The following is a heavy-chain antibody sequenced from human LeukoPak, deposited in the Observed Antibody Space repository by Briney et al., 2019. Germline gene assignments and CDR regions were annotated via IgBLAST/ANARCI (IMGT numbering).Heavy chain of an antibody. CDR2: ISGSGGST. CDR3: AKDLARYSSGPGDYFDY. Sequence: GGSLRLSCAASGFTFSSYAMSWVRQALGKGLEWVSAISGSGGSTYYADSVKGRFTISRDNSKNTLYLQMNSLRAEDTAVYYCAKDLARYSSGPGDYFDYWGQGTLVTVSS. D-gene: IGHD6-19*01. CDR1: GFTFSSYA. V-gene: IGHV3-23*01. J-gene: IGHJ4*02.